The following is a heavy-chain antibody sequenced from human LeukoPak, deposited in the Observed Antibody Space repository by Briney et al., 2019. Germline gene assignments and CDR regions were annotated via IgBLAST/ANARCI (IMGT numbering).Heavy chain of an antibody. D-gene: IGHD5-24*01. CDR3: ARDKEMATIGRAFDI. CDR1: GYTFTGYY. J-gene: IGHJ3*02. V-gene: IGHV1-2*02. Sequence: ASVKVSCKASGYTFTGYYMHWVRQAPGQGLEWMGWINPNSGGTNYAQKFQGRVTMTRDTSISTAYMELSRLRSDDTAVYYCARDKEMATIGRAFDIWGQGTMVTVSS. CDR2: INPNSGGT.